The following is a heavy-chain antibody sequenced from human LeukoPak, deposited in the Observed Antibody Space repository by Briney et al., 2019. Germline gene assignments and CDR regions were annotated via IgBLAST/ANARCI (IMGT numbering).Heavy chain of an antibody. CDR2: IYSSGST. CDR3: ARHYDSGSYPLDF. D-gene: IGHD3-10*01. V-gene: IGHV4-59*08. Sequence: SSETLSLTCTVSGGSIRGYFWSWIRQPPGKGLEGIGHIYSSGSTTYTPSLQGRVTISLDTSKNQFSLKLSSVTAADTAVYYCARHYDSGSYPLDFWGQGTLVTVSS. J-gene: IGHJ4*02. CDR1: GGSIRGYF.